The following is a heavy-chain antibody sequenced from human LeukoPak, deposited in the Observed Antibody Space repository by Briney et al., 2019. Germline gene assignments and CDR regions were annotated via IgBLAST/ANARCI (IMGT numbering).Heavy chain of an antibody. Sequence: ASVNVSCKASGYTFTGYYMHWVRQAPGQGLEAMGWINSKSGAKNYALNFQGRATMSRDISTNTAYMALNTLTSEDTAGYYCARGRGGATTGLDHWGQGTLVTVSS. D-gene: IGHD1-26*01. J-gene: IGHJ4*02. CDR1: GYTFTGYY. V-gene: IGHV1-2*02. CDR3: ARGRGGATTGLDH. CDR2: INSKSGAK.